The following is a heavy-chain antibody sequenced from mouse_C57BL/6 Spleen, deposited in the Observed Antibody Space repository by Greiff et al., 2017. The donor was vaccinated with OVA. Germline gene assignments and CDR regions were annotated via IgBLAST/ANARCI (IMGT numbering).Heavy chain of an antibody. CDR2: INPNNGGT. Sequence: EVKLLESGPELVKPGASVKMSCKASGYTFTDYNMHWVKQSHGKSLEWIGYINPNNGGTSYNQKFKGKATLTVNKSSSTAYMELRSLTSEDSAVYYCATIGDWYFDVWGTGTTVTVSS. CDR1: GYTFTDYN. V-gene: IGHV1-22*01. J-gene: IGHJ1*03. CDR3: ATIGDWYFDV.